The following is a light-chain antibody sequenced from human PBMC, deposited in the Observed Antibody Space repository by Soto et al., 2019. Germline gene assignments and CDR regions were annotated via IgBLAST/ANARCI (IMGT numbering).Light chain of an antibody. V-gene: IGKV3-11*01. J-gene: IGKJ1*01. CDR3: QQRATWPWT. Sequence: VLTQPPATLSFSPGERATLSCRASQNIAIYLAWYQQKSGQSPRLLIYDTFNRAPGIPDRFSGSGSGTDFTLTISSLEPEDFAVYYCQQRATWPWTFGQGTTVEI. CDR1: QNIAIY. CDR2: DTF.